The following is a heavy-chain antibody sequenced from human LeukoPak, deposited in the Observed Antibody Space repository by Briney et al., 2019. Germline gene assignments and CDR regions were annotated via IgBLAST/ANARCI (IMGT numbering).Heavy chain of an antibody. J-gene: IGHJ4*02. CDR1: GFTFSDYY. CDR3: ARAPTYCDWC. D-gene: IGHD3-9*01. V-gene: IGHV3-11*04. CDR2: ISSSGSTI. Sequence: KSGGSLRLSCAASGFTFSDYYMSWIRQAPGKGLEWVSYISSSGSTIYYADSVKGRFTISRDNAKNSLYLQINSMSDADTAVYYCARAPTYCDWCWGQGTLVTVSS.